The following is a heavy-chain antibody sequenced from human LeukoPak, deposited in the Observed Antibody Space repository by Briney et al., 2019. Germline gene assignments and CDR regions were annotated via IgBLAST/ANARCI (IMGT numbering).Heavy chain of an antibody. CDR2: IYSGVST. J-gene: IGHJ4*02. CDR3: ASQLAVAYSFAY. V-gene: IGHV3-66*04. D-gene: IGHD6-19*01. Sequence: PGGSLRLSCAASGFTVSSNYMSWVRQAPGKGLEWVSVIYSGVSTYYPPSLNATFPISRHNSNNTLYLQMNSLRAEHTAVYYCASQLAVAYSFAYWGQGTLVTVSS. CDR1: GFTVSSNY.